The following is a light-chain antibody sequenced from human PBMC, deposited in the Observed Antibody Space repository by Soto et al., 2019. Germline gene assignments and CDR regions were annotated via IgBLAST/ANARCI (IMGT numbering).Light chain of an antibody. CDR3: VLYMGSGSVV. CDR1: SGSVSTNHY. CDR2: GTS. V-gene: IGLV8-61*01. J-gene: IGLJ2*01. Sequence: QTVVTQEPSFSVSPGGTVTLTCGLTSGSVSTNHYPTWYQQTPGQTPRTPIYGTSTRSSGVPDRFSGSILGNKAALTITRAQADDESDYYCVLYMGSGSVVFGGGTKLTVL.